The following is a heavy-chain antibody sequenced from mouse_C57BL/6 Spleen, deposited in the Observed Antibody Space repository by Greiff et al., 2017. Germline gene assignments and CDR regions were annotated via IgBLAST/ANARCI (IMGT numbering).Heavy chain of an antibody. CDR2: ISDGGSYT. CDR1: GFTFSSYA. V-gene: IGHV5-4*01. CDR3: ARDNYSNYVLFAY. D-gene: IGHD2-5*01. Sequence: DVMLVESGGGLVKPGGSLKLSCAASGFTFSSYAMSWVRQTPEKRLEWVATISDGGSYTYYPDNVKGRFTISRDNAKNNLYLQMSHLKSEDTAMYYCARDNYSNYVLFAYWGQGTLVTVSA. J-gene: IGHJ3*01.